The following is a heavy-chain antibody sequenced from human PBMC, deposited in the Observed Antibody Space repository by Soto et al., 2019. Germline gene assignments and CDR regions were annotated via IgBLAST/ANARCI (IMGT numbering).Heavy chain of an antibody. CDR3: AVCLALPPYGFDP. CDR1: GGWSGSGGSY. CDR2: SYYSGST. D-gene: IGHD4-17*01. Sequence: GGWSGSGGSYWSCIRKPPGKGLEWIGYSYYSGSTYYNPSLKSRVTISVDTSKNQFSLKLSSVTAADSAVYSCAVCLALPPYGFDPWGQATLLTVSS. V-gene: IGHV4-30-4*01. J-gene: IGHJ5*02.